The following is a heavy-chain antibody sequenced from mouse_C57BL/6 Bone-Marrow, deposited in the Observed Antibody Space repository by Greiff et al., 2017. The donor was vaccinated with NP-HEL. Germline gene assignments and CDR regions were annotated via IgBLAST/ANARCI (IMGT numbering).Heavy chain of an antibody. CDR3: ARSRGLRRNAMDY. J-gene: IGHJ4*01. Sequence: QVHVKQSGPELVKPGASVKISCKASGYAFSSSWMNWVKQRPGKGLEWIGRIYPGDGDTNYNGKFKGKATLTADKSSSTAYMQLSSLTSEDSAVYFAARSRGLRRNAMDYWGQGTSVTVSS. V-gene: IGHV1-82*01. D-gene: IGHD2-4*01. CDR2: IYPGDGDT. CDR1: GYAFSSSW.